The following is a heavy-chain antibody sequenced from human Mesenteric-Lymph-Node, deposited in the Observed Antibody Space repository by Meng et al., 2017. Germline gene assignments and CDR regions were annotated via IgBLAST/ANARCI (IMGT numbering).Heavy chain of an antibody. D-gene: IGHD2-2*01. V-gene: IGHV1-69*01. CDR3: ARVEPREGSSQYYFDY. Sequence: QVQLVQSGAEVKRPGSSVKVSCKASGGTFSSYAISWVRQAPGQGLEWMGGIIPIFGTANYAQKFQGRVTITADESTSTAYMELSSLRSEDTAVYYCARVEPREGSSQYYFDYWGQGTLVTVSS. J-gene: IGHJ4*02. CDR2: IIPIFGTA. CDR1: GGTFSSYA.